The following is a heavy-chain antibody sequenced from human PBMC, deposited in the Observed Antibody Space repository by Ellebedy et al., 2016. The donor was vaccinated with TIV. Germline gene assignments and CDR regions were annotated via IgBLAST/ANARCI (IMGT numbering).Heavy chain of an antibody. CDR3: TTDPQWGF. V-gene: IGHV3-15*01. CDR1: GFAFSSYA. Sequence: GESLKISCAASGFAFSSYAMSWVRQAPGKGLEWVGRIKSKTDDYTTEYAAPVRGRFTISRDDSKNTLYLQMSSLQTEDTAVYYCTTDPQWGFWGQGALVTVSS. J-gene: IGHJ4*02. CDR2: IKSKTDDYTT. D-gene: IGHD6-19*01.